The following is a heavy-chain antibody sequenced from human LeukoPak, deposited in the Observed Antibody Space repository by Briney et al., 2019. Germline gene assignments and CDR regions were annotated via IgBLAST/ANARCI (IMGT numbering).Heavy chain of an antibody. J-gene: IGHJ4*02. D-gene: IGHD3-3*01. CDR1: GFTFSAYS. CDR2: ISGTSSLI. Sequence: GGSLRLSCAASGFTFSAYSMNWVRQAPGKGLEWVSYISGTSSLIYYADSVKGRFTISRDNAKNSLYLQMNSLRDEDTAVYYCVRDQFFSFDYWGQGTLVTVSS. V-gene: IGHV3-48*02. CDR3: VRDQFFSFDY.